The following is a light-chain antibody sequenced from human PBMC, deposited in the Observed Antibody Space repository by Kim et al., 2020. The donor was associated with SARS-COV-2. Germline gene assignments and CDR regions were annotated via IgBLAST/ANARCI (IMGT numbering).Light chain of an antibody. J-gene: IGLJ2*01. CDR3: QAWDSSTVV. V-gene: IGLV3-1*01. CDR2: QDT. CDR1: KLGDKY. Sequence: SYELTQPPSVSVSPGHTGSITCSGDKLGDKYVCWYQQKPGQSPVLVIYQDTKRPSGIPERFSGSNSGHTATLTISGTQAMDEADYYCQAWDSSTVVFGGGTQLTVL.